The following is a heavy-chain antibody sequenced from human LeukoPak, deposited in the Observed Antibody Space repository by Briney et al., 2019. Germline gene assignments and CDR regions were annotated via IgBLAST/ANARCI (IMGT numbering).Heavy chain of an antibody. Sequence: GEALRISFKGSGYRFTSYWISWVRQMPGKGGEWMGRIDPSDSYTNYSPSFQGHVTISADKSISTAYLQWSSLKASDTAMCYCARLAGSGSYYYAYYFDYWGQGTLVTVSS. CDR2: IDPSDSYT. CDR3: ARLAGSGSYYYAYYFDY. V-gene: IGHV5-10-1*01. J-gene: IGHJ4*02. D-gene: IGHD3-10*01. CDR1: GYRFTSYW.